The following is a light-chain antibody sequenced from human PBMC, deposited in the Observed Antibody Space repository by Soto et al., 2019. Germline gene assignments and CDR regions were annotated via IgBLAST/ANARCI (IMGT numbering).Light chain of an antibody. CDR3: LLSYNGPYV. CDR2: DTF. Sequence: AVVTQEPSLTVSPGGTVTLTFGSSTGTVTSGHYPYWFQQKPGQAPRTLIYDTFNKHSWTPARFSGSLLGGKAALTLSGAQPEDEADYYCLLSYNGPYVFGPGTQLTVL. CDR1: TGTVTSGHY. J-gene: IGLJ1*01. V-gene: IGLV7-46*01.